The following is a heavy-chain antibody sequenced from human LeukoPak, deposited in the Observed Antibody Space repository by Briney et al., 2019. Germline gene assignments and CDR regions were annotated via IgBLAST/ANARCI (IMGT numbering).Heavy chain of an antibody. V-gene: IGHV5-10-1*01. CDR3: ATPSNYYASSGYYYDAFDI. CDR2: IDPSDSYT. D-gene: IGHD3-22*01. Sequence: GESLKISCKGSGYSFTSYWISWVRQMPGKGLEWMGRIDPSDSYTNYSPSFQGHVTISADKSISTAYLQWSSLKASDTAMYYCATPSNYYASSGYYYDAFDIWGQGTMVTVSS. CDR1: GYSFTSYW. J-gene: IGHJ3*02.